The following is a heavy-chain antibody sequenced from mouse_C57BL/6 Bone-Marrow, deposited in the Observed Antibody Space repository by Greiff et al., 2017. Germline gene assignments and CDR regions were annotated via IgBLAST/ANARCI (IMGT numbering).Heavy chain of an antibody. V-gene: IGHV5-6*01. D-gene: IGHD4-1*01. J-gene: IGHJ4*01. Sequence: EVQGVESGGDLVKPGGSLKLSCAASGFNFSSYGMSWVRPAPDKRLEWVATISSGGSYPYSPDSVKGRFTISRDNAKYTLYLQMSSLKSEDTTMYYCASLGFSNAIDDWGQGTSGTVSS. CDR2: ISSGGSYP. CDR3: ASLGFSNAIDD. CDR1: GFNFSSYG.